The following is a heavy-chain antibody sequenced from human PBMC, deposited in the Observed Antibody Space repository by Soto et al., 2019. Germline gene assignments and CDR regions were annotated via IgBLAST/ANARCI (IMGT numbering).Heavy chain of an antibody. CDR3: ARSEPLLTIFGVVPHTDPLHYYYGMGV. CDR1: GGTFSSYA. D-gene: IGHD3-3*01. CDR2: IIPIFGTA. J-gene: IGHJ6*04. V-gene: IGHV1-69*13. Sequence: RASVKVSCKASGGTFSSYAISWVRQAPGQGLEWMGGIIPIFGTANYAQKFQGRVTITADESTSTAYMELSSLRSEDTAVYYCARSEPLLTIFGVVPHTDPLHYYYGMGVWGKGTTVTVSS.